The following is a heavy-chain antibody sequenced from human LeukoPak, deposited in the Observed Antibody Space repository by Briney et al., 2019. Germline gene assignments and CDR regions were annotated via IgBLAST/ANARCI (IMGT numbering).Heavy chain of an antibody. D-gene: IGHD5-24*01. V-gene: IGHV3-11*01. CDR2: ISSSGSTI. CDR3: ARVGRDGYNYYYYYYMDV. Sequence: GGSLRLSCAASGFTFSDYYMSWIRQAPGKGLEWVSYISSSGSTIYYADSVKGRFTISRDNAKNSLYLQMNSLRAEDTAVYYCARVGRDGYNYYYYYYMDVWGKGTTVTISS. CDR1: GFTFSDYY. J-gene: IGHJ6*03.